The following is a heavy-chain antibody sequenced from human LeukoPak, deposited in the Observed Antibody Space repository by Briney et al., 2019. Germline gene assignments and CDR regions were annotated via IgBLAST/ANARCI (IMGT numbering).Heavy chain of an antibody. D-gene: IGHD6-13*01. CDR3: ARDTIIAAAGTISYYYYYMDV. V-gene: IGHV3-30*04. CDR1: GFTFSSYA. CDR2: ISYDGSNK. J-gene: IGHJ6*03. Sequence: GGSLRLSCAASGFTFSSYAMHWVRQAPGKGLEWVAVISYDGSNKYYADSVKGRFTISRDNSKNTLYLQMNSLRAEDTAVYYCARDTIIAAAGTISYYYYYMDVWGKGTTVTVS.